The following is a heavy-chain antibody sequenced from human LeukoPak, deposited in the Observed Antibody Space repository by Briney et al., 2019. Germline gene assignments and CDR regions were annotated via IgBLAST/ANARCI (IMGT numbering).Heavy chain of an antibody. CDR3: ARSPVPAADHYYYYYMDV. D-gene: IGHD2-2*01. Sequence: ASVKVSCKASGGTFSSYAISWVRQAPGQGLEWMGGIIPIFGTANYAQKFQGRVTITADESTSTAYMELSSLRSEDTAVYYCARSPVPAADHYYYYYMDVWGKGTTVTISS. J-gene: IGHJ6*03. CDR2: IIPIFGTA. CDR1: GGTFSSYA. V-gene: IGHV1-69*13.